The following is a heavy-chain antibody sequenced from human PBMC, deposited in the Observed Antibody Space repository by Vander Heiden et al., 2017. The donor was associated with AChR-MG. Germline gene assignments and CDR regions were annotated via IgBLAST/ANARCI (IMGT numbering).Heavy chain of an antibody. J-gene: IGHJ4*02. D-gene: IGHD3-22*01. Sequence: SWVRQAPGKGLEWVSVIYSGGSTYYADSVKGRFTISRDNSKNTLYLQMNSLRAEDTAVYYCARGPEPYYYDSSAWYFDYWGQGTLVTVSS. CDR3: ARGPEPYYYDSSAWYFDY. V-gene: IGHV3-53*01. CDR2: IYSGGST.